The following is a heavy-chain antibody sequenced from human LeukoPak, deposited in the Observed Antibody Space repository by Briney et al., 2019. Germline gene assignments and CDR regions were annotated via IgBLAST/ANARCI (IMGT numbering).Heavy chain of an antibody. J-gene: IGHJ1*01. Sequence: GASVTVSCKASGYTFIGYYMHWVRQAPGQGLEWMGWINRNSGGTNYAQKFQGRVTMTRDTSISTAYMELSRLRSDDTAVYYCAKVGYCSGGSCNPEYFQHWGQGTLVTVSS. CDR3: AKVGYCSGGSCNPEYFQH. D-gene: IGHD2-15*01. CDR2: INRNSGGT. V-gene: IGHV1-2*02. CDR1: GYTFIGYY.